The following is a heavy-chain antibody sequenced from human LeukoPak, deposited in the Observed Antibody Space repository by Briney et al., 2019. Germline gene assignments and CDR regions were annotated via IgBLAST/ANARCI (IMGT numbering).Heavy chain of an antibody. CDR3: ARVALYALDV. Sequence: PGGSLRLSCVASGFSVSNYYMSWVRQAPGEGLEWVAVNNGGGTTYYADSVKGRFTISRDNSKNTVYFQMNSLRVEDTAIYYCARVALYALDVWGQGTKVTVSS. CDR2: NNGGGTT. D-gene: IGHD3-16*01. J-gene: IGHJ3*01. V-gene: IGHV3-53*01. CDR1: GFSVSNYY.